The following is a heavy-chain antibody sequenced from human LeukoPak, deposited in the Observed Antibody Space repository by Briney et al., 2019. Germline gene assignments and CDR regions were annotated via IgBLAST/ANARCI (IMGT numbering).Heavy chain of an antibody. Sequence: SETLSLTCAVSGASISSSYWWSWVRQPPGKGLEWIGEIYHSGTTNYNPSLMSRVAISVDTSKNQFSLKLTSVTAADMAVYFCARIFRGYSGGGWYKSWFDPWGQGTLVTVSS. J-gene: IGHJ5*02. D-gene: IGHD2-15*01. V-gene: IGHV4-4*02. CDR2: IYHSGTT. CDR3: ARIFRGYSGGGWYKSWFDP. CDR1: GASISSSYW.